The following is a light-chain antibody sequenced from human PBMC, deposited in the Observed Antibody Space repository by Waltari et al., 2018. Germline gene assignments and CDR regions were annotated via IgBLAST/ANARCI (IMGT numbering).Light chain of an antibody. CDR1: QSVGSY. J-gene: IGKJ2*01. V-gene: IGKV3-11*01. CDR3: QQYHNWPYT. CDR2: DAS. Sequence: EIVLTQSAATLSLSPGERASLSCRASQSVGSYLAWYQQKPGQAPRLLIYDASNRATGIPARFSGSGSGTDFTLIISSLQSEDFALYYCQQYHNWPYTFGQGTKLEIK.